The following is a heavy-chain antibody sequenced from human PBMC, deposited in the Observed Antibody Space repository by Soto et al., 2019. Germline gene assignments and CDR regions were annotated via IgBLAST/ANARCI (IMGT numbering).Heavy chain of an antibody. Sequence: ASETLSLTCTVSGGSISSGGYYWSWIRQHPGKGLEWIGYIYYSGSTYYNPSLKSRVTISVDTSKNQFSLKLSSVTAADTAVYYCARDYGGATGYYYYGMDVWGQGTTVTVSS. CDR1: GGSISSGGYY. CDR3: ARDYGGATGYYYYGMDV. J-gene: IGHJ6*02. D-gene: IGHD1-26*01. V-gene: IGHV4-31*03. CDR2: IYYSGST.